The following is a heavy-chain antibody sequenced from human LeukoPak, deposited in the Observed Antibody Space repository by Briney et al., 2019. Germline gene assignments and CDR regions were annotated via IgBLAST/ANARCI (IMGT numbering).Heavy chain of an antibody. Sequence: GGSLRLSCAASGFPFSSYAMSWVRQAPGNGLEWVSTVSSNGGNTYYADSVRGRFTISRDNSKSTQLLQMNSLGAEDTAVYYCARRVGTFPNLYFDYWGQGALVTVSS. J-gene: IGHJ4*02. CDR1: GFPFSSYA. V-gene: IGHV3-23*01. CDR3: ARRVGTFPNLYFDY. CDR2: VSSNGGNT. D-gene: IGHD1-1*01.